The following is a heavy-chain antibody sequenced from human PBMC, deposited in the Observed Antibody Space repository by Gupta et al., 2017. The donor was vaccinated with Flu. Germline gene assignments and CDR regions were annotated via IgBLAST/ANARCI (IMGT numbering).Heavy chain of an antibody. CDR1: TFVDYY. D-gene: IGHD2-2*03. Sequence: TFVDYYIHWGRQAPGQGLEWMGRFNPKSGGTKYAQKFQGRVTMTGDTSVSAAYMELSSLKSDDTAIYYCARVGYCSTTSCYEPFDSWGLGTQVTVSS. CDR3: ARVGYCSTTSCYEPFDS. V-gene: IGHV1-2*06. CDR2: FNPKSGGT. J-gene: IGHJ4*02.